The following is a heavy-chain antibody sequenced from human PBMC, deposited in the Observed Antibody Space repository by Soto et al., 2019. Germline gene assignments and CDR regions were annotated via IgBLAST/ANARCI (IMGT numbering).Heavy chain of an antibody. CDR1: GGSISSSSYY. J-gene: IGHJ6*03. D-gene: IGHD6-6*01. Sequence: SETLSLTCTVSGGSISSSSYYWGWIRQPPGKGLEWIGGIYHSGSTNYNPSLKSRVTISVDTSKNQFSLKLSSVTAADTAVYYCARHYGSSEADYYYYYYMNVWGKGTTVTVSS. CDR3: ARHYGSSEADYYYYYYMNV. V-gene: IGHV4-39*01. CDR2: IYHSGST.